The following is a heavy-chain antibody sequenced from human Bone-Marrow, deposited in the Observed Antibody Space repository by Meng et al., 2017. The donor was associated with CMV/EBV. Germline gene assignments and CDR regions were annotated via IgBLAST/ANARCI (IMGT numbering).Heavy chain of an antibody. Sequence: LTCAASGFTVSSNYMSWVRQAPGKGLEWVSVIYSGGSTYYADSVKGRFTISRDNSKNTLYLQMNSLRAEDTAVYYCARDLRAAAFDYWGQGTLVTVSS. CDR3: ARDLRAAAFDY. V-gene: IGHV3-66*02. CDR2: IYSGGST. J-gene: IGHJ4*02. CDR1: GFTVSSNY. D-gene: IGHD6-13*01.